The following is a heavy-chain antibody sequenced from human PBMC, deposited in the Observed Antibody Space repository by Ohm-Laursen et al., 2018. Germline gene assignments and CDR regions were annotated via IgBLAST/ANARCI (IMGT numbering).Heavy chain of an antibody. J-gene: IGHJ4*02. CDR2: ISPYSGQT. CDR1: GYTFDSFG. CDR3: ARGDTYGFDY. Sequence: GASVKVSCKVSGYTFDSFGITWVRQAPGQGLEWMGWISPYSGQTKYALKLQGRVTMTTDTSTSTAYMDVGGLRSDDTAVYYCARGDTYGFDYWGQGTLVTVSS. V-gene: IGHV1-18*01. D-gene: IGHD3-10*01.